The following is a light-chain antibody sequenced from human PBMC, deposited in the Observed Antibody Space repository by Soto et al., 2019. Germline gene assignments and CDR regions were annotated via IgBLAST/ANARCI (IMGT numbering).Light chain of an antibody. CDR2: DVG. J-gene: IGLJ2*01. CDR1: SSDVGGYNY. CDR3: SSYTSSSTLRVE. V-gene: IGLV2-14*01. Sequence: QPVLTQPASVSGSPGQSITISCTGTSSDVGGYNYVSWYQQHPGKAPKLMIYDVGYRPSGVSNRFSGSKSGNTAFLTISGLQAEDEADYYCSSYTSSSTLRVEFGGGTKLTVL.